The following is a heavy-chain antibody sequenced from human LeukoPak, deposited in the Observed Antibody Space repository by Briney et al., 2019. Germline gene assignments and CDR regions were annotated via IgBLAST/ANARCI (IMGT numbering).Heavy chain of an antibody. CDR2: IYSGGST. Sequence: PGGSLRLSCAASGFTVSSNYMSWVRQAPGKGLEWVSVIYSGGSTYYADSVKGRFTISRDNSKNTLYLQMNSLRAEDTAVYYCARDYYDDAFDIWGQGTMVTVSP. J-gene: IGHJ3*02. CDR3: ARDYYDDAFDI. CDR1: GFTVSSNY. D-gene: IGHD3-22*01. V-gene: IGHV3-66*02.